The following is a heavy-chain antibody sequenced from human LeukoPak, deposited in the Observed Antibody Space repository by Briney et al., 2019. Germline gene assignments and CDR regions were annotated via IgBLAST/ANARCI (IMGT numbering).Heavy chain of an antibody. V-gene: IGHV4-4*07. D-gene: IGHD3-22*01. CDR3: ARRDYDSSGYPYFDY. CDR2: IYTSGST. Sequence: PSETLSLTCTVSGGTISSYYWSWIRQPAGRGLEWIGRIYTSGSTNYNPSVKSRVTMSVDTSKSQFSLKLSSVTAADTAVYYCARRDYDSSGYPYFDYWGQGTLVTVSS. CDR1: GGTISSYY. J-gene: IGHJ4*02.